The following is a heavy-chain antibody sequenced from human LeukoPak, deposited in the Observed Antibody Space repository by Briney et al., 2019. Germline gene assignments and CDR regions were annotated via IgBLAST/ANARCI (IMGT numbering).Heavy chain of an antibody. CDR1: GGSFGGYY. J-gene: IGHJ3*02. V-gene: IGHV4-34*01. CDR2: INHSGST. D-gene: IGHD2-15*01. CDR3: ASRYCSGGSCASDAFDI. Sequence: SETLSLTCAVYGGSFGGYYWSWIRQPPGKGLEWIGEINHSGSTNYNPSLKSRVTISVDTSKNQFSLKLSSVTAADTAVYYCASRYCSGGSCASDAFDIWGQGTMVTVSS.